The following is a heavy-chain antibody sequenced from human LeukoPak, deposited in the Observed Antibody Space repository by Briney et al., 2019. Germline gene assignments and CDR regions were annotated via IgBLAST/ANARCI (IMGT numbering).Heavy chain of an antibody. V-gene: IGHV1-2*02. CDR1: GYTFTSYD. D-gene: IGHD3-3*01. J-gene: IGHJ4*02. CDR2: INPNSGGT. Sequence: ASVKVSCKASGYTFTSYDINWVRQATGQGLEWMGWINPNSGGTNYAQKFQGRVTMTRDTSISTAYMELSRLRSDDTAVYYCARDALSYDFWSGYNYWGQGTLVTVSS. CDR3: ARDALSYDFWSGYNY.